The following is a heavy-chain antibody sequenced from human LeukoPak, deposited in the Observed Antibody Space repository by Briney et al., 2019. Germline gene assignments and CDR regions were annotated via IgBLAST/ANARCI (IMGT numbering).Heavy chain of an antibody. V-gene: IGHV3-21*01. CDR2: ISSSHTHI. J-gene: IGHJ3*02. CDR1: GFIFSSYS. Sequence: GGSLRLSCAASGFIFSSYSMNWVRQAPGKGLEWVSAISSSHTHIYYADSLKGRFTISRDDAKNSLHLHMDSLRAEDTAIYYCARGLGSYAYSDAYDIWGRGTMVTVSS. CDR3: ARGLGSYAYSDAYDI. D-gene: IGHD5-12*01.